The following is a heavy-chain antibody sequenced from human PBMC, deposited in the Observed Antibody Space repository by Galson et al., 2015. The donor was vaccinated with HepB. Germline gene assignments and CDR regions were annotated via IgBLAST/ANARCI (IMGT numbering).Heavy chain of an antibody. D-gene: IGHD6-19*01. J-gene: IGHJ6*03. CDR1: GFTVSSNY. V-gene: IGHV3-66*01. CDR2: IYSGGST. CDR3: AVRSGWHGNYYFYMDV. Sequence: SLRLSCAASGFTVSSNYMTWVRQAPGKGLEWVSVIYSGGSTDYADSVKGRFTISRDKSKNTLYLQMNSLRAEDTAEYYCAVRSGWHGNYYFYMDVWGKGTTVTVSS.